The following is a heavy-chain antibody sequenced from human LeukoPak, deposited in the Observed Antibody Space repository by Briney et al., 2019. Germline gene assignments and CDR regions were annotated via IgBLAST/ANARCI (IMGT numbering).Heavy chain of an antibody. CDR2: ISSSSSYI. J-gene: IGHJ6*03. Sequence: TGGSLRLSCAASGFTFSSYAMSWVRQAPGKGLEWVSSISSSSSYIYYADSVRGRFTISRDNAKNSLHLQMNSLRAEDTAVYFCAKVGAEMATTYYYYYMDVWGKGTTVTVSS. CDR1: GFTFSSYA. V-gene: IGHV3-21*01. CDR3: AKVGAEMATTYYYYYMDV. D-gene: IGHD5-24*01.